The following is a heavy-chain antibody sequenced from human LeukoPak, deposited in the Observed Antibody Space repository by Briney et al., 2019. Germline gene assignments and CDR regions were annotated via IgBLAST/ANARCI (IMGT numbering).Heavy chain of an antibody. V-gene: IGHV4-38-2*01. CDR1: GYSISSGYY. CDR2: LYHSGST. Sequence: SETLSLTCAVSGYSISSGYYWGWIRQPPGKGLEWIGALYHSGSTYYNPSLKSRVTTSVDTSKNQFSLKLTSVTAADTAVYYCARQVMPDYDILAGYYYFDYWGPGILVTVSS. J-gene: IGHJ4*02. D-gene: IGHD3-9*01. CDR3: ARQVMPDYDILAGYYYFDY.